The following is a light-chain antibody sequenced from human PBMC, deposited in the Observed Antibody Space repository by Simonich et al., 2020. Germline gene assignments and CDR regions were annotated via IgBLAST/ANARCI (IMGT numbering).Light chain of an antibody. V-gene: IGKV3-20*01. J-gene: IGKJ2*01. CDR3: QQYGSSPPYT. Sequence: ESVLTQSPGTLSLSPGERATLSCRTSQSVSSSYLAWYQQKPGRAPRLLIYGASCRASGIPDRLSGSGSGTDFTLPISRLETEEFAVYYCQQYGSSPPYTFGQGTKLEIK. CDR2: GAS. CDR1: QSVSSSY.